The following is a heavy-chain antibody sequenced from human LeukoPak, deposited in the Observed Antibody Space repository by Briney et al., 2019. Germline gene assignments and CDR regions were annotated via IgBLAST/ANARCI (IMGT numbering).Heavy chain of an antibody. Sequence: GGSLRLSCAASGFTFSSYAMSWVRQAPGKGLEWVSAISGSGGSTYYADSVKGRFTISRDNSKDTLYLQMNSLRAEDTAVYYCAKVYCSSTSCYGYYYYGMDVWGQGTTVTVSS. V-gene: IGHV3-23*01. CDR1: GFTFSSYA. CDR3: AKVYCSSTSCYGYYYYGMDV. J-gene: IGHJ6*02. D-gene: IGHD2-2*01. CDR2: ISGSGGST.